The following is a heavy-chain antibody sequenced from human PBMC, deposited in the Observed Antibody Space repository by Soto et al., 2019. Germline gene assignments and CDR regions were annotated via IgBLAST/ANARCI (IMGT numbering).Heavy chain of an antibody. V-gene: IGHV4-39*01. CDR1: GGSISSSSYY. CDR2: IYYSGST. D-gene: IGHD6-19*01. CDR3: ARQQWLVLNAFDI. Sequence: SETLSLTCTFSGGSISSSSYYWGWIRQPPGKGLEWIGSIYYSGSTYYNPSLKSRVTISVDTSKNQFSLKLSSVTAADTAVYYCARQQWLVLNAFDIWGQGTMVTVSS. J-gene: IGHJ3*02.